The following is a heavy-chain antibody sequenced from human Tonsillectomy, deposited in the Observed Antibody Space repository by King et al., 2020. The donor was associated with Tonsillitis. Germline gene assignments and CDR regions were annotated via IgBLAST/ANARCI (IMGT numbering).Heavy chain of an antibody. J-gene: IGHJ5*02. CDR1: GYTFTGYY. CDR3: ARCSSGWYNWFDP. CDR2: INPNSGGT. D-gene: IGHD6-19*01. V-gene: IGHV1-2*02. Sequence: VQLVESGAEVKKPGASVKVSCKASGYTFTGYYMHWVRQAPGQGLEWMGWINPNSGGTNYAQKFQGRVTMTRDTSITTAYMELSSLRSDDTAAYYCARCSSGWYNWFDPWGQGTLVTVSS.